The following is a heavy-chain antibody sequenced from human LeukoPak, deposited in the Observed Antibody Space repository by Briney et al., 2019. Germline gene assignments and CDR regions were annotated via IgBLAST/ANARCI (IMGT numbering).Heavy chain of an antibody. CDR3: ATCGGDCGGAFDV. J-gene: IGHJ3*01. CDR1: GYTFTNYD. CDR2: MSPNSGNT. Sequence: ASVKVSRKASGYTFTNYDINWLRQATGQGLEWMGWMSPNSGNTGYEQKFQGRVTLTRNTSISTAYMELSSLRSEDTAVYYCATCGGDCGGAFDVWGQGTMVTVSS. V-gene: IGHV1-8*01. D-gene: IGHD2-21*02.